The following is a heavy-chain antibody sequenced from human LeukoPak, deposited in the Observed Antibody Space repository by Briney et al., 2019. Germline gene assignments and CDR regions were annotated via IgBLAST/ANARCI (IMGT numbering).Heavy chain of an antibody. Sequence: GGSLRLSCAASGFTFSCYAMSWVRQAPGKGLEWVSTFSGSGGSTYYADSVKGRFSISRDNSKNTLYLQMNSLIAEDTAAYYCARSGLNRFDYWGQGTLVTVSS. CDR2: FSGSGGST. J-gene: IGHJ4*02. V-gene: IGHV3-23*01. CDR1: GFTFSCYA. CDR3: ARSGLNRFDY. D-gene: IGHD2-15*01.